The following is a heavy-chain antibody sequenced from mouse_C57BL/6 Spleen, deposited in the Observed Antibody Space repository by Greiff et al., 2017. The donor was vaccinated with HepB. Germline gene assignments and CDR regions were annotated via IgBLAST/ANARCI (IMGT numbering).Heavy chain of an antibody. V-gene: IGHV1-81*01. CDR3: ARDSSGYEDAY. CDR1: GYTFTSYG. CDR2: IYPRSGNN. J-gene: IGHJ3*01. Sequence: VQLQQSGAELARPGASVKLSCKASGYTFTSYGISWVKQRTGQGLEWIGEIYPRSGNNYYNEKLKGKATLTADKSSSTAYMELRSLTSEDSAVYFCARDSSGYEDAYWGQGTLVTVSA. D-gene: IGHD3-2*02.